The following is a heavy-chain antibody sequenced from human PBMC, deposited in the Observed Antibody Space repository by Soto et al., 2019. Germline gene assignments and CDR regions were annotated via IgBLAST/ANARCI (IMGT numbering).Heavy chain of an antibody. CDR2: ISSRSSYI. D-gene: IGHD2-2*01. CDR3: ARALVPAPKGENWLDP. Sequence: ASLRLSGAASGFTLSSYSMNCFRQAPGKGLEWVSSISSRSSYIYYADSVKGRFTISRDNAKNSLFLQMNSLRAEDTALYYCARALVPAPKGENWLDPWGQGT. J-gene: IGHJ5*02. CDR1: GFTLSSYS. V-gene: IGHV3-21*01.